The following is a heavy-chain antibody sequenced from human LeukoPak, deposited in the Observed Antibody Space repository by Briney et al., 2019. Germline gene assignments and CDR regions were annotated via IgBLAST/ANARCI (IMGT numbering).Heavy chain of an antibody. CDR1: GASINTNNL. D-gene: IGHD6-25*01. Sequence: SSETLSLTCAVSGASINTNNLWSWVRQSPAKGLEWIGEIYHTGITNYMPSLKRRVTISVDKSKNQFSLKLTSVTAADTAVYYCATEGRCRSSGGTNWGQGILVTVSS. V-gene: IGHV4-4*02. CDR2: IYHTGIT. CDR3: ATEGRCRSSGGTN. J-gene: IGHJ4*02.